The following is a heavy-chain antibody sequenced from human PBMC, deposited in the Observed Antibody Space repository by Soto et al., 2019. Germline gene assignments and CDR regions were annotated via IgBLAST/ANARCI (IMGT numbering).Heavy chain of an antibody. CDR2: ISGSGGST. CDR3: AKGGRSGWSVFDE. V-gene: IGHV3-23*01. J-gene: IGHJ4*02. CDR1: GFTFTSYA. D-gene: IGHD6-19*01. Sequence: PGGSLRLSCAASGFTFTSYAMSWVRQAPGKGLEWVSAISGSGGSTYYADSVKGRFTISRDNSKNTLYLQMNSLRAEDTAVYYCAKGGRSGWSVFDEWGKGTLVTVSS.